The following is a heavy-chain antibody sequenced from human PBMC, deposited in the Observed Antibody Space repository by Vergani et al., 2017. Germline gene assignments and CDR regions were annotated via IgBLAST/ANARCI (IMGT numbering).Heavy chain of an antibody. CDR3: ASGYSYGNYYYYYYMDV. Sequence: QVQLVQSGAEVKKPGSSVKVSCKASGGTFSSYAISWVRQAPGQGLEWMGRIIPILGIANYAQKFQGRATITADKSTSTAYMELSSLRSEDTAVYYCASGYSYGNYYYYYYMDVGGKGTTVTVSS. CDR1: GGTFSSYA. D-gene: IGHD5-18*01. J-gene: IGHJ6*03. CDR2: IIPILGIA. V-gene: IGHV1-69*04.